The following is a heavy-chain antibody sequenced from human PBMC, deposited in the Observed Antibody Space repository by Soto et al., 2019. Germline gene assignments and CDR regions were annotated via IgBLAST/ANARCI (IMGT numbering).Heavy chain of an antibody. CDR2: VSASGLNT. CDR1: GFTFSTYA. CDR3: AKERLRRTSGYFFDY. J-gene: IGHJ4*02. Sequence: EVQLLESGGKLVQPGGSLTLSCAASGFTFSTYAMAWVRQAPGKGLEWVSGVSASGLNTDYADPVKGRFYISRDNSKTTVSMHMNSLSAEDTALYYCAKERLRRTSGYFFDYGGQGTPVTVSS. V-gene: IGHV3-23*01. D-gene: IGHD1-1*01.